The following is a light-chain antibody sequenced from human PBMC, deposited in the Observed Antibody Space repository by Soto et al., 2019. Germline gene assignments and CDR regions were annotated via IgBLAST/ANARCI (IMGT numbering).Light chain of an antibody. Sequence: QSALTQSPSVSGSPGQSVTISCTGTSSDVGSYNRVSWYQQPPGTAPKLMIYDVSNRPPGVPDRFSGSKSGNTASLTISGLQAEDEADYYCSSYTSSSPWVFGGGTKLTVL. CDR1: SSDVGSYNR. V-gene: IGLV2-18*02. CDR3: SSYTSSSPWV. J-gene: IGLJ3*02. CDR2: DVS.